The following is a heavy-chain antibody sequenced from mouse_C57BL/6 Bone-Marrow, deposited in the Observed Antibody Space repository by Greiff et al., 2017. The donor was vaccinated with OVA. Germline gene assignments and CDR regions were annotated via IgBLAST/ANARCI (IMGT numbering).Heavy chain of an antibody. CDR2: IDPSDSYT. CDR3: ARSPGLRFAY. CDR1: GYTFTSYW. J-gene: IGHJ3*01. D-gene: IGHD2-4*01. Sequence: QVQLQQPGAELVKPGASVKLSCKASGYTFTSYWMQWVKQRPGQGLEWIGEIDPSDSYTNYNQKFKGKATLTVDTSSSTAYMQLSSLTSEDSAVYYCARSPGLRFAYWGQGTLVTVSA. V-gene: IGHV1-50*01.